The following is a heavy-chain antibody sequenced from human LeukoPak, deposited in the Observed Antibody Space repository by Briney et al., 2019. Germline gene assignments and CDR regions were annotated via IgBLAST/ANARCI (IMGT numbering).Heavy chain of an antibody. CDR2: INSDGSST. CDR3: ARSTVGATNKFDY. CDR1: GFTFSSYW. V-gene: IGHV3-74*01. J-gene: IGHJ4*02. Sequence: GGSLRLSCAASGFTFSSYWMHCVRQAPGEGLVWVSRINSDGSSTDYADSVKGRFTISRDNAKNTLYLQMNSLRAEDTAVFYCARSTVGATNKFDYWGQGTLVTVSS. D-gene: IGHD1-26*01.